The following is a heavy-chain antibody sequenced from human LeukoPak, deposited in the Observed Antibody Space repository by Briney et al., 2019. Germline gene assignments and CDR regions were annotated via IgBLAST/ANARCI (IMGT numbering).Heavy chain of an antibody. Sequence: KSSETLSLTCTVSGGSISSSSYYWGWIRQPPGKGLEWTGSIYYSGSTYYNPSLKSRVTISVDTSKNQFSLKLSSVTAADTAVYYCARLIDYWGQGTLVTVSS. V-gene: IGHV4-39*01. D-gene: IGHD2-8*01. CDR3: ARLIDY. CDR2: IYYSGST. J-gene: IGHJ4*02. CDR1: GGSISSSSYY.